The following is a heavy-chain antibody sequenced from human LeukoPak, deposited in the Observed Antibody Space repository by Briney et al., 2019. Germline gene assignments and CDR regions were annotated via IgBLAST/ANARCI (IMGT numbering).Heavy chain of an antibody. D-gene: IGHD4-17*01. V-gene: IGHV3-66*04. CDR3: ARRNYGDYDDY. Sequence: GGSLRLSCAASGFTVSSNYMSWVRQAPGKGLEWVSVIYSGGSTYYADSVKGRFTISRDNSKNTLYLQMNSLRAEDTAVYYCARRNYGDYDDYWGQGTLVTVSS. CDR2: IYSGGST. CDR1: GFTVSSNY. J-gene: IGHJ4*02.